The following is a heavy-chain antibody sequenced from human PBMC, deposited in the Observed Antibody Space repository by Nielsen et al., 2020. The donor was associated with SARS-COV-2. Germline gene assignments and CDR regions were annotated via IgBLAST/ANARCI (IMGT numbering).Heavy chain of an antibody. V-gene: IGHV1-69*13. CDR1: GDTFIKHA. J-gene: IGHJ4*02. D-gene: IGHD4-17*01. Sequence: SVKVSCKASGDTFIKHAISWVRQAPGQGLEWMGGIIPIFGTANYAQKFQGRVTITADESTSTAYMELSSLRSEDTALYYCARGHYGDYSVDYWGQGTLVTVSS. CDR3: ARGHYGDYSVDY. CDR2: IIPIFGTA.